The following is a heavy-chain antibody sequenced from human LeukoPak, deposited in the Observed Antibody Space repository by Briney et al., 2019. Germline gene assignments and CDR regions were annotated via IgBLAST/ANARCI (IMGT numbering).Heavy chain of an antibody. CDR2: ISSSSNYI. CDR3: ARGQQWLVRPSFDY. Sequence: GRSLRPSCAPSGFTSSSYTMNWVRQAPGKGLQCVSSISSSSNYIYYAYSVKGRFTISRDNAKNSLYLQMNSLRAEDTAVYYCARGQQWLVRPSFDYWGQGTLVTVSS. D-gene: IGHD6-19*01. V-gene: IGHV3-21*01. CDR1: GFTSSSYT. J-gene: IGHJ4*02.